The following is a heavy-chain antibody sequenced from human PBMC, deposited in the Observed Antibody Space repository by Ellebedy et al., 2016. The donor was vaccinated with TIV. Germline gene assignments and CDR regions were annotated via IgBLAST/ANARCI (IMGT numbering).Heavy chain of an antibody. J-gene: IGHJ4*02. V-gene: IGHV3-30*02. CDR1: GFSFSNYG. D-gene: IGHD6-19*01. CDR2: KRFDGRNE. CDR3: TRETNPSPGAVAGTGFDC. Sequence: PGGSLRLSCVASGFSFSNYGMHWVRQAPGKGLEWVAFKRFDGRNEYNGDSVKGQFFISRDVSKNTLFLQMNRLRAEDTAIYYCTRETNPSPGAVAGTGFDCWGQGALVIVSS.